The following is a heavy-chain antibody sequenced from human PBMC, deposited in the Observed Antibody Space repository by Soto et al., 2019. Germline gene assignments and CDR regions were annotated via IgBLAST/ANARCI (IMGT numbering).Heavy chain of an antibody. CDR3: AKILQLGDYAYYYYGMDV. Sequence: QVQLVESGGGVVQPGRSLRLSCAASGFTFSSYGMHWVRQAPGKGLEWVAVISYDGSNKYYADSVKGRFTISRDNSKNTLYLQMNRLRAEDTAVYYCAKILQLGDYAYYYYGMDVWGQGTTVTVSS. V-gene: IGHV3-30*18. CDR2: ISYDGSNK. J-gene: IGHJ6*02. CDR1: GFTFSSYG. D-gene: IGHD4-17*01.